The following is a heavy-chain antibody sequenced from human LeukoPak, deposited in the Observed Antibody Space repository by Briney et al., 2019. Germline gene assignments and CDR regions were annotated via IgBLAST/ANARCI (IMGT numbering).Heavy chain of an antibody. V-gene: IGHV3-33*01. CDR1: GFTLTTTG. D-gene: IGHD2-15*01. J-gene: IGHJ3*02. CDR2: IWYDGRNK. Sequence: GRSLRPSCAASGFTLTTTGTHWVRHAPSKWLEWVAVIWYDGRNKFYADPLKGRFTIFRDNSKNTLYLQMNSLSAEDTAVYYCARVNRGGGFDIWGEGTLVTVSS. CDR3: ARVNRGGGFDI.